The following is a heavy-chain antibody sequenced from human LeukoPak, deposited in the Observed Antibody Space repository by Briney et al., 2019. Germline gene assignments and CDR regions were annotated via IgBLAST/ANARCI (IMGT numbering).Heavy chain of an antibody. CDR2: ISSSSSTI. V-gene: IGHV3-48*03. CDR3: ARAKPKNMVRGLIMRRESRYYFDY. Sequence: GGSLRLSCAASGLTFSSNEMNWVRQAPGKGLEWVSYISSSSSTIYYADSVKGRFTISRDNAKNSLYLQMNSLRAEDTAVYYCARAKPKNMVRGLIMRRESRYYFDYWGQGTLVTVSS. D-gene: IGHD3-10*01. J-gene: IGHJ4*02. CDR1: GLTFSSNE.